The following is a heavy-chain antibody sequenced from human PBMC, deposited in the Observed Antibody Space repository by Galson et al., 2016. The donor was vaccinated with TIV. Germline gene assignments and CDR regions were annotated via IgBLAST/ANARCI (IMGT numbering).Heavy chain of an antibody. V-gene: IGHV4-38-2*01. Sequence: SETLSLTCAVSGYSISSGNYWGWIWRPPGKGLEWIASVYHSGNTYSNPSFKSRVTISVDKSKNQFSLKLTSVTAADTAGYYCSTHAGITIYGLVASGGFDPWGQGTLVTVSS. CDR3: STHAGITIYGLVASGGFDP. D-gene: IGHD3-3*01. J-gene: IGHJ5*02. CDR1: GYSISSGNY. CDR2: VYHSGNT.